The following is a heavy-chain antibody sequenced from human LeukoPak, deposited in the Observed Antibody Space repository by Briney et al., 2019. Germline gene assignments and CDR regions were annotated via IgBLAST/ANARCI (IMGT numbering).Heavy chain of an antibody. CDR2: IYPGDSDS. CDR1: GYSFTSYW. J-gene: IGHJ4*02. D-gene: IGHD6-19*01. Sequence: GESLKISCKGSGYSFTSYWIGWVRQMPGIGLEWMGIIYPGDSDSRYSPSFQGQVTISADKSISTAYLQWSSLRAEDTAVYYCAAAPYASGWDGLDYWDQGTLVTVSS. V-gene: IGHV5-51*01. CDR3: AAAPYASGWDGLDY.